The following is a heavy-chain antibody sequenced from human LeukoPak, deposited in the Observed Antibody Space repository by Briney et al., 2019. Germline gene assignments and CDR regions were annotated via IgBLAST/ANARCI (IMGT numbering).Heavy chain of an antibody. J-gene: IGHJ4*02. CDR2: IKSKTDGGTT. Sequence: PGGFLRLSCAASGFTFSNAWMSWVRQAPGKGLEWVGRIKSKTDGGTTDYAAPVKGRFTISRDDSKNTLYLQMNSLKTEDTAVYYCTTGTVLRYFDWLPPLGYWGQGTLVTVSS. V-gene: IGHV3-15*01. CDR1: GFTFSNAW. D-gene: IGHD3-9*01. CDR3: TTGTVLRYFDWLPPLGY.